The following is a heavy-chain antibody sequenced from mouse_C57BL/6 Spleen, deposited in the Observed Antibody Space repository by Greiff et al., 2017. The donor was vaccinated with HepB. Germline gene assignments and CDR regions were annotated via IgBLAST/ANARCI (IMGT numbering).Heavy chain of an antibody. D-gene: IGHD2-3*01. Sequence: VKLKQPGTELVKPGASVKLSCKASGYTFTSYWMHWVKQRPGQGLEWIGNINPSNGGTNYNEKFKSKATLTVDKSSSTAYMQLSSLTSEDSAVYYCARVSDGYRYFDVWGTGTTVTVSS. J-gene: IGHJ1*03. V-gene: IGHV1-53*01. CDR2: INPSNGGT. CDR1: GYTFTSYW. CDR3: ARVSDGYRYFDV.